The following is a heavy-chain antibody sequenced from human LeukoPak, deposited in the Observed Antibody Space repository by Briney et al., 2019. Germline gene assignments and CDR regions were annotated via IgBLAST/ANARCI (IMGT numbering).Heavy chain of an antibody. D-gene: IGHD7-27*01. CDR2: INSDGSST. CDR3: ALLTGDLFDY. J-gene: IGHJ4*02. Sequence: GGSLRLSCAASGFTFSSYWMHWVRQAPGKGRVWVSRINSDGSSTSYADSVKGRFTISRDNAKNTLYLQMNSLRAEDTAVYYCALLTGDLFDYWGQGTLVTVSS. CDR1: GFTFSSYW. V-gene: IGHV3-74*01.